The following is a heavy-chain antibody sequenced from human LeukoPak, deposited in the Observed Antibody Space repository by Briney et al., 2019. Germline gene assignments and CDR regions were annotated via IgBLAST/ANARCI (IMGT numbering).Heavy chain of an antibody. CDR2: IYYSGST. D-gene: IGHD3-9*01. CDR1: GGSISSYY. CDR3: ARHYDTLYYFDY. J-gene: IGHJ4*02. Sequence: SETLSLTCTVSGGSISSYYWSWIRQPPGKGLEWIGSIYYSGSTNYNPSLKSRVTISVDTSTNQFSLKLSSVTAADTAVYYCARHYDTLYYFDYWGQGTLVTVSS. V-gene: IGHV4-59*01.